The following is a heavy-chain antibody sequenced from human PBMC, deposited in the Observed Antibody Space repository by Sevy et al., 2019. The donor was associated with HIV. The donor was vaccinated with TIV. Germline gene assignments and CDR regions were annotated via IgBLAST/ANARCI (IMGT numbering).Heavy chain of an antibody. CDR1: GFSLSTSGVG. J-gene: IGHJ5*02. D-gene: IGHD3-16*02. Sequence: SGPTLVKPTQTLTLTCTFSGFSLSTSGVGVGWIRQPPGKALEWLALIYWNDDKRYSPSLKSRLTITKDTSKNQVVLTITHMDPVDTATYYCALLTYDYVWGSYPPPLFDPWGQGTLVTVSS. CDR3: ALLTYDYVWGSYPPPLFDP. V-gene: IGHV2-5*01. CDR2: IYWNDDK.